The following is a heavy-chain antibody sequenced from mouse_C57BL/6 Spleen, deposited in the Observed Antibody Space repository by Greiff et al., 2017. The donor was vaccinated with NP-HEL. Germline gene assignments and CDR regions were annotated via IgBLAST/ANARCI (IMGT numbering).Heavy chain of an antibody. J-gene: IGHJ4*01. Sequence: QVQLQQSGAELVMPGASVKLSCKASGYTFTSYWMHWVKQRPGQGLEWIGEIDPSDSYTNYNQKFKGKSTLTVDKSSSTAYMQLSSLTSEDSAVYYCARSRGLGDMDYWGQGTSVTVSS. CDR3: ARSRGLGDMDY. CDR2: IDPSDSYT. V-gene: IGHV1-69*01. D-gene: IGHD2-2*01. CDR1: GYTFTSYW.